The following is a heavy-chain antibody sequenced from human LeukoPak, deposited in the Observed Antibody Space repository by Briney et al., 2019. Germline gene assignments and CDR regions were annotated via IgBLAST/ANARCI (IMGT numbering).Heavy chain of an antibody. CDR3: ARSGGAVCPFFY. V-gene: IGHV4-59*12. J-gene: IGHJ4*02. Sequence: PSETLSLTCTVSGDSISIYYWCCIPQPPPRRLEWIGYPYYIGSTTYNTPPQSRATISVDTTKKQSSLNLSCTTAAATTRNYCARSGGAVCPFFYWGQGTLVTVSS. D-gene: IGHD2-15*01. CDR2: PYYIGST. CDR1: GDSISIYY.